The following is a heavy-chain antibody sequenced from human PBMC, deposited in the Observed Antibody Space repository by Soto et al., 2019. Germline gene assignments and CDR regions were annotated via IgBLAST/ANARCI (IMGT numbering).Heavy chain of an antibody. CDR1: GGSISSYY. CDR2: IYYSGST. J-gene: IGHJ4*02. V-gene: IGHV4-59*08. D-gene: IGHD5-18*01. CDR3: GRSPDTAMVIGGYFDY. Sequence: SETLSLTCTVSGGSISSYYWSWIRQPPGKGLEWIGYIYYSGSTNYNPSLKSRVTISVDTSKNQFSLKPSPVTAADTAVYYCGRSPDTAMVIGGYFDYWGQGTLVTVSS.